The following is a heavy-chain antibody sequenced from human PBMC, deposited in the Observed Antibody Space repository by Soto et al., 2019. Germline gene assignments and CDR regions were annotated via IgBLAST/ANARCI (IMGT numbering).Heavy chain of an antibody. CDR2: VYYTGST. D-gene: IGHD3-9*01. CDR1: GGSISNFY. Sequence: QVQLQESGPGLVRPSETLSLTCTVSGGSISNFYWSWIRQPPGKGLEWIGYVYYTGSTSYNPSLKRRVTFSADSSRGQFSLRLNSVTAADTAVYYCARTVLGSDLLADSFVDYYYYMDVWGQGTTVTVSS. V-gene: IGHV4-59*08. CDR3: ARTVLGSDLLADSFVDYYYYMDV. J-gene: IGHJ6*03.